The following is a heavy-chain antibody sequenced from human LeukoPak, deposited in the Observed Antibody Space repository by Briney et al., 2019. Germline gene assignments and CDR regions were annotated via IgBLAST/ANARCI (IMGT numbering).Heavy chain of an antibody. D-gene: IGHD5-12*01. Sequence: ASVKVSCKASGYTFTGYYIHWVRQAPGQGLEWMGWVNPNSGGTNYAQKFQGRVTMTRDTSSSTAYMELSSLISDDTAVYYCASLRLLDYWGQGTLVTVSS. J-gene: IGHJ4*02. V-gene: IGHV1-2*02. CDR3: ASLRLLDY. CDR2: VNPNSGGT. CDR1: GYTFTGYY.